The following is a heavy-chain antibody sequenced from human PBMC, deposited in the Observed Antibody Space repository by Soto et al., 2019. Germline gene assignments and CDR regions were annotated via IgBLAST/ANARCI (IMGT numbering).Heavy chain of an antibody. CDR2: IYYSGST. Sequence: SETLSLTCTVSGGSISSYYWSWIRQPPGKGLEWIGYIYYSGSTNYNPSLKSRVTISVDTSKNQFSLKLSSVTAADTAVYYCARARDNYDFWSGYSTYYYYYYMDVWGKGTTVTVSS. CDR3: ARARDNYDFWSGYSTYYYYYYMDV. V-gene: IGHV4-59*01. CDR1: GGSISSYY. D-gene: IGHD3-3*01. J-gene: IGHJ6*03.